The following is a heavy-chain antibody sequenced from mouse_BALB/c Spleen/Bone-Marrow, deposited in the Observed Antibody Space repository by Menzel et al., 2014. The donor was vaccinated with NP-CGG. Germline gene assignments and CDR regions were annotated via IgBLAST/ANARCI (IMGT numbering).Heavy chain of an antibody. V-gene: IGHV1-4*01. CDR1: GYTFTRYT. D-gene: IGHD1-1*01. CDR3: TIRYYAMDY. CDR2: IIPNSGYS. Sequence: QVHVKQSGAELARPGASVKMSCQASGYTFTRYTMHWEKKRPGQGQEWIGYIIPNSGYSNYNQKFKDKAALTADKSSSTAYMQLSSLTSEDSAVYYCTIRYYAMDYWGQGTSVTVSS. J-gene: IGHJ4*01.